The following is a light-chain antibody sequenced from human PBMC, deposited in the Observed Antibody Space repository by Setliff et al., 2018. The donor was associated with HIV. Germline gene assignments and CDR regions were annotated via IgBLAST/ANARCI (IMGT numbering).Light chain of an antibody. CDR1: SSDVGSYYL. J-gene: IGLJ2*01. CDR3: CSYAGASTFV. V-gene: IGLV2-23*02. CDR2: EAN. Sequence: QSALTQPASVSGSPGQSITISCTGSSSDVGSYYLVSWYQQHPGKAPKLMIYEANRRPSGISNRFSGSKSGNTASLTISGLQAEDEGDYYCCSYAGASTFVFGGGTKVTVL.